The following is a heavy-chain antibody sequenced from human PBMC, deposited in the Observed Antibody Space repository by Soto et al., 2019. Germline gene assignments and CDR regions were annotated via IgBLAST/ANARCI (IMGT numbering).Heavy chain of an antibody. D-gene: IGHD2-2*01. CDR3: AREAITVVVPLDFMDV. CDR1: GYTFTSYA. Sequence: VSVKVSWKASGYTFTSYAMHWVRQAPGQRLEWMGWINAGNGNTKYSQKFQDRVTITRDTSATTAYMELSSLRSEDTAVYYCAREAITVVVPLDFMDVWGKGTTVTVS. CDR2: INAGNGNT. V-gene: IGHV1-3*01. J-gene: IGHJ6*03.